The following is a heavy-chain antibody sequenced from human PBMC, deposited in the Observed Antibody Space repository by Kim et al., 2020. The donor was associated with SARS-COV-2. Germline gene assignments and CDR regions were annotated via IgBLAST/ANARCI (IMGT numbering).Heavy chain of an antibody. CDR1: GYNFPSYW. CDR2: IYLGDSDT. CDR3: ARAAGPYDYYFDY. V-gene: IGHV5-51*01. J-gene: IGHJ4*02. D-gene: IGHD3-16*01. Sequence: GESLKISCKGSGYNFPSYWIGWVRQMPGKGLEWMGIIYLGDSDTRYSPSFQGQVTISADQSTTTAYLQWSSLKASDTAMYYCARAAGPYDYYFDYWGQGTLVTVSS.